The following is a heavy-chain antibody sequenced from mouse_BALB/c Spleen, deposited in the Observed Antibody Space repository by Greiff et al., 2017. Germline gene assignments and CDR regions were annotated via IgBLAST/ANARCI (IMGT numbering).Heavy chain of an antibody. J-gene: IGHJ3*01. Sequence: EVQGVESGGGLVQPGGSLKLSCAASGFDFSRYWMSWVRQAPGKGLEWIGEINPDSSTINYTPSLKDKFIISRDNAKNTLYLQMSKVRSEDTALYYCARGYYDYDEGFAYWGQGTLVTVSA. CDR3: ARGYYDYDEGFAY. D-gene: IGHD2-4*01. CDR1: GFDFSRYW. V-gene: IGHV4-1*02. CDR2: INPDSSTI.